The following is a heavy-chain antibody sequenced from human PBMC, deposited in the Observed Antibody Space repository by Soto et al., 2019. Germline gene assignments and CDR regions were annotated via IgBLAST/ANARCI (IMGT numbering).Heavy chain of an antibody. CDR3: AWSSGYYLIDDY. V-gene: IGHV1-3*05. Sequence: QVQLVQSGAEEKKPGASVKVSCKASGYTFTNYAMHWVRQAPGHRLEWMGWINAGTGNTKYSQKCQGRVTITRDTSASPANMELSSLRSEETAVYDCAWSSGYYLIDDYWGQGTLVTVSS. J-gene: IGHJ4*02. D-gene: IGHD3-22*01. CDR2: INAGTGNT. CDR1: GYTFTNYA.